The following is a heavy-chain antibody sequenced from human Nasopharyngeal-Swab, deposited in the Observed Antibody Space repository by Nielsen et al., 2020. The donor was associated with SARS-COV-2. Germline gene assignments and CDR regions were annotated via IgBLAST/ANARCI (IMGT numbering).Heavy chain of an antibody. Sequence: GESLKISCAASGFALRSYDVHWVRQTPGEGLEWVSVIASSGATSYLDSVKGRFTVSRDNVKNSVYLQMNSLRAGDTAVYYCAREQLCIRGTRCLDAFDIWGQGTTVTVSS. CDR3: AREQLCIRGTRCLDAFDI. D-gene: IGHD2-2*01. V-gene: IGHV3-13*01. CDR2: IASSGAT. CDR1: GFALRSYD. J-gene: IGHJ3*02.